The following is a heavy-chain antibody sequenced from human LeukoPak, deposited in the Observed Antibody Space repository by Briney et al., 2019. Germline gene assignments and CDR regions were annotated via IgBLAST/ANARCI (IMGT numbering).Heavy chain of an antibody. D-gene: IGHD2-2*01. CDR3: ARLGTGDCSGTCYGFDC. J-gene: IGHJ4*02. CDR2: IYYGGST. CDR1: SGSISSNNYY. V-gene: IGHV4-39*01. Sequence: SETLSLTCTVSSGSISSNNYYWGWIRQPPGKGLQWIGNIYYGGSTYYNPSLKSRVIISVDTSKNQFSLKLSSVTAADTAVYFCARLGTGDCSGTCYGFDCWGQGTLVTVSS.